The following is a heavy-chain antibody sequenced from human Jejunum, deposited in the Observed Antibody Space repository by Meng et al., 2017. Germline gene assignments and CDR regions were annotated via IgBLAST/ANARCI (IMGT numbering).Heavy chain of an antibody. Sequence: GESLKISCEASGFSFRDYWMQWVRQPPGKGLVWVSRINGDGSATSHADSVKGRFTISRDNAKNTLYLQMNSLRAEDTAVYYCARGSIGVADKGDYWGQGT. CDR1: GFSFRDYW. CDR2: INGDGSAT. D-gene: IGHD6-19*01. V-gene: IGHV3-74*01. J-gene: IGHJ4*02. CDR3: ARGSIGVADKGDY.